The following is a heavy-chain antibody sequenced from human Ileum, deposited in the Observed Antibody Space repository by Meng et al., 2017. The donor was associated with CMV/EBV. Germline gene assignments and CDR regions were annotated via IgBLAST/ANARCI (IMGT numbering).Heavy chain of an antibody. CDR2: ISSSSSYI. V-gene: IGHV3-21*01. D-gene: IGHD3-10*02. Sequence: GESLKISCAASGFIFSTYSTNWVRQAPGKGLEWVSSISSSSSYIYYADSMRGRFTISRDNAKNSVYLQMNSLRAEDTAVYYCARDRNMFHGMDVWGQGTTVTVSS. CDR1: GFIFSTYS. CDR3: ARDRNMFHGMDV. J-gene: IGHJ6*02.